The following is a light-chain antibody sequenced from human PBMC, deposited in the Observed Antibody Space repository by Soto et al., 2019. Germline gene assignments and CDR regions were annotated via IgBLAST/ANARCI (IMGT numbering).Light chain of an antibody. V-gene: IGKV1-5*01. CDR2: DGS. CDR1: QSISSW. CDR3: QQLNSYPRT. Sequence: DIQMTQSPSTLSASVGDRVTITCRASQSISSWLAWYQQKPGKAPQLLIYDGSSLQSGVPSRFSGSGSGTDFTLTISSLQPEDFATYYCQQLNSYPRTFGQGTKVDIK. J-gene: IGKJ1*01.